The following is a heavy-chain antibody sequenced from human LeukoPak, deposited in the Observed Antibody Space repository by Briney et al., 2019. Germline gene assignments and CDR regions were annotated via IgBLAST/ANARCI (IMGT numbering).Heavy chain of an antibody. CDR2: ISSSSSYI. CDR1: GFAFSSYS. CDR3: ARESRPHAPGIAAPFDY. J-gene: IGHJ4*02. D-gene: IGHD6-13*01. V-gene: IGHV3-21*01. Sequence: PGGSLRLSCAASGFAFSSYSMNWVRQAPGKGLEWVSSISSSSSYIYYADSVKGRFTISRDNAKNSLSLQMNSLRAEDTAVYYCARESRPHAPGIAAPFDYWGQGTLVTVSS.